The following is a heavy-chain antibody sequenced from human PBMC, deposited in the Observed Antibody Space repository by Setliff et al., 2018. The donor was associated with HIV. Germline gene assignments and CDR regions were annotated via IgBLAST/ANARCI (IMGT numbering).Heavy chain of an antibody. Sequence: SLRLSCAASGFTFSSYSMNWVRQAPGKGLEWVSAISSGGEIMFYADSVKGRFIISRDTSKNTLYLQMSSLRPDDTAIYYCVKPYTGYYYDGSVYDDFWGQGTLVTVSS. CDR2: ISSGGEIM. D-gene: IGHD3-22*01. CDR1: GFTFSSYS. V-gene: IGHV3-23*01. CDR3: VKPYTGYYYDGSVYDDF. J-gene: IGHJ4*02.